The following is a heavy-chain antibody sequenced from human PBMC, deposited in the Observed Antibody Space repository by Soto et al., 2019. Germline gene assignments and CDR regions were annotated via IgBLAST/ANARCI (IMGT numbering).Heavy chain of an antibody. J-gene: IGHJ5*02. CDR3: ARDLSPTYSSSWYMIDP. D-gene: IGHD6-13*01. CDR1: GYTFTGYY. Sequence: ASVKVSCKASGYTFTGYYMHWVRQAPGQGLEWMGWINPNSGGTNYAQKFQGWVTMTRDTSISTAYMELSRLRSDDTAVYYCARDLSPTYSSSWYMIDPWGQGTLVTVSS. CDR2: INPNSGGT. V-gene: IGHV1-2*04.